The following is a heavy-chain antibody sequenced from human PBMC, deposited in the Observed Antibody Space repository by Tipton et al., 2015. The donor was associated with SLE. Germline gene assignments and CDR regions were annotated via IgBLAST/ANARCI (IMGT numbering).Heavy chain of an antibody. CDR1: GDSMSRSGYY. J-gene: IGHJ4*02. D-gene: IGHD1-26*01. CDR2: IYYGGTT. Sequence: TLSLTCTVSGDSMSRSGYYWVWIRQSPGKGLEWIGRIYYGGTTYYNPSLEGRVTISIDTSRKHYSLDLSSVTAADTAVYYCARGGGSYYDYWGQGTLVTVSS. V-gene: IGHV4-39*01. CDR3: ARGGGSYYDY.